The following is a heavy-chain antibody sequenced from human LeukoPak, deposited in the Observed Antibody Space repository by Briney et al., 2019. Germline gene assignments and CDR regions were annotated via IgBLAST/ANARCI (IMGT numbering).Heavy chain of an antibody. V-gene: IGHV4-59*01. CDR1: GGSISSYY. CDR3: ARRVRLGSSWYFNGSGYYYYMDV. D-gene: IGHD6-13*01. Sequence: SETLSLTCTVSGGSISSYYWSWIRQPPGKGLEWIGYIYYSGSTNYNPSLKSRVTISVDTSKNQFSLKLSSVTAADTAVYYCARRVRLGSSWYFNGSGYYYYMDVWGKGITVTISS. CDR2: IYYSGST. J-gene: IGHJ6*03.